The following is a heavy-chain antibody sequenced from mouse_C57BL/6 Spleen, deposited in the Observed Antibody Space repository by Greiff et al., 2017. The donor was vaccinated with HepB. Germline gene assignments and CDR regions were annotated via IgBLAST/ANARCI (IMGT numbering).Heavy chain of an antibody. CDR2: ISDGGSYT. V-gene: IGHV5-4*01. CDR1: GFTFSSYA. J-gene: IGHJ3*01. D-gene: IGHD2-3*01. CDR3: ARGGGLDGYYGWFAY. Sequence: EVQLVESGGGLVKPGGSLKLSCAASGFTFSSYAMSWVRQTPEKRLEWVATISDGGSYTYYPDNVKGRFTISRDNAKNNLYLQMSHLKSEDTAMYYCARGGGLDGYYGWFAYWGQGTLVTVSA.